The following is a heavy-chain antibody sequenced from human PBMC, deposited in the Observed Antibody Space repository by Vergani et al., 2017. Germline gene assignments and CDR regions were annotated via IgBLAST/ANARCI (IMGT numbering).Heavy chain of an antibody. CDR1: GYTFTGYY. V-gene: IGHV1-2*02. Sequence: QVQLVQSGAEVKKPGASVKVSCKASGYTFTGYYIHWVRQAPGQGLEWMGWINPNSGGTNYAQKFQGRVTMTRDTSINTASMELSTLRSDDTAVYYCAKSMILGLIYIFDYWGRETLVTVSS. J-gene: IGHJ4*02. D-gene: IGHD3/OR15-3a*01. CDR3: AKSMILGLIYIFDY. CDR2: INPNSGGT.